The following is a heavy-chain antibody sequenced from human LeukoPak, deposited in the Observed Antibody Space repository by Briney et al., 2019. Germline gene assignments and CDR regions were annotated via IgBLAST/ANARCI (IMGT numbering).Heavy chain of an antibody. CDR2: IYYSGST. CDR3: ARGRTGYGGTDH. V-gene: IGHV4-59*01. CDR1: GGSISGYY. D-gene: IGHD4-23*01. J-gene: IGHJ5*02. Sequence: SETLSLTCTVSGGSISGYYWSWIRQPPGKGLEWIGYIYYSGSTNYNPSLKSRVTISVDTSKNQFSLKLSSVTAADTAVYYCARGRTGYGGTDHWGQGTLVTVSS.